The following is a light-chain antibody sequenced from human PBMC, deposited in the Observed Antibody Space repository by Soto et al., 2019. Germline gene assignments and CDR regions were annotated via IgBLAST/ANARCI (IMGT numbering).Light chain of an antibody. J-gene: IGKJ1*01. CDR2: AAS. V-gene: IGKV1-5*01. CDR1: QSMNSW. Sequence: DIQMTQSPSTLSASVGDRVTITCRASQSMNSWLAWYQQQPGKAPELLIYAASTLQSGVPSRFSGSGSGTDFTLTISCLQSEDFATYYCQQYYSFPWTFGQGTKVDIK. CDR3: QQYYSFPWT.